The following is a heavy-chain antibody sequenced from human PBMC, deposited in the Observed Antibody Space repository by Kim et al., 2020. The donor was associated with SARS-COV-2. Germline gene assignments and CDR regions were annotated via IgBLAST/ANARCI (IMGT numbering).Heavy chain of an antibody. CDR1: GFTFDDYA. CDR3: TKLRSSGWSTNDAFDI. J-gene: IGHJ3*02. D-gene: IGHD6-19*01. Sequence: GGSLRLSCTASGFTFDDYAMHWVRQAPGKGLEWVSDISWNSGRVAYADSVKGRFTISRDNAKNSLYLQMNSLGAEDTALYYCTKLRSSGWSTNDAFDIWGQGTMVTVSS. V-gene: IGHV3-9*01. CDR2: ISWNSGRV.